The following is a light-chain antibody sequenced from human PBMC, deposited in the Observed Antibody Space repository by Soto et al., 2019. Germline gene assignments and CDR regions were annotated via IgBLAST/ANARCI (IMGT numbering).Light chain of an antibody. Sequence: EVVLTQSPGTLSLSPGERATLSCRAGQHINIAYMAWYQQKPGQAPRLLIYGAFNRATGIPDRFSGSGLGTDFTLTISRLETEDSAVYYCQQYGASPPYTFGQGTKVEIK. V-gene: IGKV3-20*01. J-gene: IGKJ2*01. CDR3: QQYGASPPYT. CDR1: QHINIAY. CDR2: GAF.